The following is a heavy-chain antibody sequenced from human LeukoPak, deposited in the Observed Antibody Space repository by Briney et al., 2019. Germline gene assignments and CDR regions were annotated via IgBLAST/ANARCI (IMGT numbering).Heavy chain of an antibody. V-gene: IGHV1-2*02. J-gene: IGHJ6*03. D-gene: IGHD1-26*01. CDR3: AREQWELRDYYYYYMDV. Sequence: ASVKVSCKASGYIFTGYYMHWLRQAPGQGLEWLGWIIPNSGGANYAQKFQGRVTMTRDTSISTAYVELSRLRSDDTAVYYCAREQWELRDYYYYYMDVWGKGTTVTVSS. CDR1: GYIFTGYY. CDR2: IIPNSGGA.